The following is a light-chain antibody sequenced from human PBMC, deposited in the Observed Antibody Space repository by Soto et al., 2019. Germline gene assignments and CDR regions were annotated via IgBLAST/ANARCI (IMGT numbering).Light chain of an antibody. CDR2: DVS. V-gene: IGLV2-11*01. CDR1: SSDVGGYNY. J-gene: IGLJ1*01. CDR3: CSYAGTPTSPYV. Sequence: QSALTQPRSVSGAPGQSVTISCTGTSSDVGGYNYVSWYQQHPGKAPKLMIYDVSKRPSGVPDRFSGSKSGNTASLTISGLQAGDEADYYCCSYAGTPTSPYVFGTGTQLTVL.